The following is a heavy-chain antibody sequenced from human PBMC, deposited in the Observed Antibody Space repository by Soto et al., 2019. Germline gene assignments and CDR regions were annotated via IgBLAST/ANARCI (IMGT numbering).Heavy chain of an antibody. V-gene: IGHV2-70*01. CDR3: ARIQGPYSSSSPFDY. CDR1: GFSLSTSGMC. Sequence: SGPTLVNPTQTLTLTCTFSGFSLSTSGMCVSWIRQPPGKALEWLALIDWDDDKYYSTSLKTRLTISKDTSKNQVVLTMTNMDPVDTATYYCARIQGPYSSSSPFDYWGQGTLVTVSS. D-gene: IGHD6-13*01. J-gene: IGHJ4*02. CDR2: IDWDDDK.